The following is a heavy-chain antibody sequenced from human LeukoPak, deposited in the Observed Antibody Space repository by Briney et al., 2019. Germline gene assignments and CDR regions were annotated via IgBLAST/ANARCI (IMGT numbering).Heavy chain of an antibody. Sequence: SETLSLTCTVSGGSISSYYWSWIRQPAGKGLEWIGRIYTSGSTNYNPSLKSQVTISVDTSKNQFSLKLSSVTAADTAVYYCARVSGELFYYYYMDVWGKGTTVTISS. V-gene: IGHV4-4*07. CDR3: ARVSGELFYYYYMDV. J-gene: IGHJ6*03. CDR2: IYTSGST. D-gene: IGHD3-10*01. CDR1: GGSISSYY.